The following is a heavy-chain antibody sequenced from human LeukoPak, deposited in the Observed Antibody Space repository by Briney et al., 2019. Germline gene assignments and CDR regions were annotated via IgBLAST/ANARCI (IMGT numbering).Heavy chain of an antibody. Sequence: GESLKISCKGSGYTFTSYWIGWVRQMSGKGLEWMGIIYPGDSDTRYSPSFQGQVTISADKSISTAYLQWSSLKASDTAMYYCARQRDTAMALFDYWGQGTLVTVSS. CDR3: ARQRDTAMALFDY. D-gene: IGHD5-18*01. V-gene: IGHV5-51*01. CDR2: IYPGDSDT. CDR1: GYTFTSYW. J-gene: IGHJ4*02.